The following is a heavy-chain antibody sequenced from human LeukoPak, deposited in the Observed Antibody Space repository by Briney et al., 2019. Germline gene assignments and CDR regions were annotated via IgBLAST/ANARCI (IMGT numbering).Heavy chain of an antibody. J-gene: IGHJ3*02. D-gene: IGHD6-19*01. Sequence: PGGSLRLSCAASGFTFSSYWMSWVRQAPGKVLEWVANIKQDGSAKYYVDSVKGRFTISRVNAKYSLYLQMNSLRAEDTAVYYCASPSGPGYSSGWYTHRPFDMWGQGTMVTVSS. CDR3: ASPSGPGYSSGWYTHRPFDM. CDR1: GFTFSSYW. CDR2: IKQDGSAK. V-gene: IGHV3-7*01.